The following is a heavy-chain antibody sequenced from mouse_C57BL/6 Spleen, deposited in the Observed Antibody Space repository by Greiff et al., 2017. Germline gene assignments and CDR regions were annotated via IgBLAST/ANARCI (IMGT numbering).Heavy chain of an antibody. J-gene: IGHJ4*01. CDR2: IDPSDSYT. CDR3: ARSPPFMDY. Sequence: QVQLKQPGAELVKPGASVKLSCKASGYTFTSYWMQWVKQRPGQGLEWIGEIDPSDSYTNYNQKFKGKATLTVDTSSSTAYMQLSSLTSEDSAVYYCARSPPFMDYWGQGTSVTVSS. CDR1: GYTFTSYW. V-gene: IGHV1-50*01.